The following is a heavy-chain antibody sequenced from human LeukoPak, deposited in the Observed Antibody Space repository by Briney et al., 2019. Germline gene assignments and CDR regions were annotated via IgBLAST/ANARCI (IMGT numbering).Heavy chain of an antibody. CDR1: GGSNSSYY. Sequence: SETLSLTCTVSGGSNSSYYWSWIRQPPGKGLEWIGYIYYSGSTNYNPSLKSRVTISVDTSKNQFSLKLSSVTAADTAVYYCAGTQWKQLPYFDYWGQGTLVTVSS. V-gene: IGHV4-59*01. D-gene: IGHD5-18*01. CDR2: IYYSGST. CDR3: AGTQWKQLPYFDY. J-gene: IGHJ4*02.